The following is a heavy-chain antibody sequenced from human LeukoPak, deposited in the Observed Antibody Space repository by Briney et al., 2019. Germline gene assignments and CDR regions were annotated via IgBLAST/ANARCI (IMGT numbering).Heavy chain of an antibody. CDR1: GFTLSNYW. J-gene: IGHJ4*02. CDR2: INGDGSIT. D-gene: IGHD4-17*01. CDR3: ARDLRWKDY. V-gene: IGHV3-74*01. Sequence: AGGSLRLSCAASGFTLSNYWMSWVRQAPGKGLVWVSGINGDGSITTYADSVKGRFTISRDNAKNTLYLQMNSLRAEDTAVYYCARDLRWKDYWGQGTLVTVSS.